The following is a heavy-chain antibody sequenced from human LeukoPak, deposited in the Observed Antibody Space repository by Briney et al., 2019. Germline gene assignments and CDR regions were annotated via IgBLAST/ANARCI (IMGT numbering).Heavy chain of an antibody. CDR3: ARSWYSSSPCFDY. J-gene: IGHJ4*02. Sequence: SETLSLTCTVSGGSISSYYWSWIRQPPGKGLEWIGYIYYSGSTNYNPSLKSRVTISVDTSKNQFSLKLSSVTAADTAVYYCARSWYSSSPCFDYWGQGTLVTVSS. CDR1: GGSISSYY. V-gene: IGHV4-59*01. D-gene: IGHD6-6*01. CDR2: IYYSGST.